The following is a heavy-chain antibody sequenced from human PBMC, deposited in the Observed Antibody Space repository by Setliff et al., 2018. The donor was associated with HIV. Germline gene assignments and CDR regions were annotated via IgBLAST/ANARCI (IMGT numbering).Heavy chain of an antibody. V-gene: IGHV5-51*01. CDR2: IYPGDSDT. D-gene: IGHD4-4*01. J-gene: IGHJ6*02. Sequence: LGESLKISCKSSGYIFTNYWIGWVRQMPGKGLEWMGIIYPGDSDTRYSPSFQGQVTMSADKSISTAYLQWSSLKASDTAMYYCVRSVSYSNFEGDYYGLDVWGQGTTVTVSS. CDR3: VRSVSYSNFEGDYYGLDV. CDR1: GYIFTNYW.